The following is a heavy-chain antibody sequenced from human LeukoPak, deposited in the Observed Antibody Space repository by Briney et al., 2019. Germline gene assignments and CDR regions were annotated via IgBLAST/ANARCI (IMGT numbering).Heavy chain of an antibody. D-gene: IGHD3-16*02. J-gene: IGHJ4*02. Sequence: GGSLRLSCAASGFTFRSYATSWVRQAPGKGLEWVSAISGSGGSTYYADSVKGRFTISRDNSKNTLYLQMNSLRAEDTAVYYCAKEGNAMITFGGVIAYYFDYWGQGTLVTVSS. CDR1: GFTFRSYA. CDR2: ISGSGGST. CDR3: AKEGNAMITFGGVIAYYFDY. V-gene: IGHV3-23*01.